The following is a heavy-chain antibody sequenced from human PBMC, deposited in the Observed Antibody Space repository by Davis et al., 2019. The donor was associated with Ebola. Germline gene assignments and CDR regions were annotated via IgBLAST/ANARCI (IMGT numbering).Heavy chain of an antibody. CDR1: GFTFSSYG. J-gene: IGHJ4*02. D-gene: IGHD3-10*01. CDR3: AKDYGSGRYSFDY. V-gene: IGHV3-30*18. CDR2: ISSDGSNK. Sequence: GESLKISCAASGFTFSSYGMHWVRQAPGKGLEWVAVISSDGSNKYYADSVKGRFTISRDNSKNTLYLQMNSLRAEDTALYYCAKDYGSGRYSFDYWGQGTLVTVSS.